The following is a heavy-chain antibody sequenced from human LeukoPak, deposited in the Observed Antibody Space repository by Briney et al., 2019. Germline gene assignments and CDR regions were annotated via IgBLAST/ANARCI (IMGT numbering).Heavy chain of an antibody. CDR1: TFTFSSHA. CDR2: ISDSGGST. D-gene: IGHD2-2*01. V-gene: IGHV3-23*01. J-gene: IGHJ4*02. Sequence: PGGSLRLSYAASTFTFSSHAMSWVRQAPGKGLEWVSSISDSGGSTYYADSVKGRFTISRDNSKNTQYLQMNSLRAEDTAVYYCAKVDVVITTAIGVSFDFWGQGTLVTVSS. CDR3: AKVDVVITTAIGVSFDF.